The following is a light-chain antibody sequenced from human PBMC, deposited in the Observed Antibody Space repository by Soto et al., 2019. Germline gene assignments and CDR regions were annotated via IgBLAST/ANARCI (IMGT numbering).Light chain of an antibody. V-gene: IGKV1-9*01. CDR3: QQVKTYPLT. Sequence: DIQLTQSPSFLSASVGDRVTITCRASQDISSHLAWYQQKPGKAPKLLIYAASTLQSGVPSGFGGSGSGTEFNLTITSLQPEYCATYYCQQVKTYPLTFGGGTKVEIK. CDR1: QDISSH. CDR2: AAS. J-gene: IGKJ4*01.